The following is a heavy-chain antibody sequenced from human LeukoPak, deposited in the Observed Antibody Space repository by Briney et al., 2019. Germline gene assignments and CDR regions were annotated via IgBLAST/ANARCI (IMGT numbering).Heavy chain of an antibody. Sequence: ASVKVSCKASGYTFTSYGISWVRQAPEQGLEGMGWISAYNGNTNYAQKLQGRVTMTTDTSTSTAYMELRSLRSDDTAVYYCARGSGCSGGSCYSYYYGMDVWGQGTTVTVSS. J-gene: IGHJ6*02. CDR2: ISAYNGNT. V-gene: IGHV1-18*01. CDR1: GYTFTSYG. D-gene: IGHD2-15*01. CDR3: ARGSGCSGGSCYSYYYGMDV.